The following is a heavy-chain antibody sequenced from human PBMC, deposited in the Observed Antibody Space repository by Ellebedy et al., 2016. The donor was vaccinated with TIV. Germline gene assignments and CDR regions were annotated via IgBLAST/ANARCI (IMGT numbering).Heavy chain of an antibody. J-gene: IGHJ5*02. CDR3: ARATYYYGSGSYSWFDP. Sequence: SGPTLVKPTQTLTLTCTFSGFSLSTSGMCVSWIRQPPGKALEWLALIDWDDDKYYSTSLKTRLTISKDTSKNQVVLTMTNMDPVDTATYYCARATYYYGSGSYSWFDPWGQGTLVTVSS. CDR2: IDWDDDK. D-gene: IGHD3-10*01. CDR1: GFSLSTSGMC. V-gene: IGHV2-70*01.